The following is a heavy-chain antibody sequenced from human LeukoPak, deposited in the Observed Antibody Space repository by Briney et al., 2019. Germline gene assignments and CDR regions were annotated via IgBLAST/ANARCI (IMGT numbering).Heavy chain of an antibody. CDR1: GGSISSSSYY. Sequence: KPSETLSLTCTVSGGSISSSSYYWGWIRQPPGKGLEWIGTIYYSGSTYYNPALNSRVTTSVDTSKNLFSLKLTSVTAADTAVYYCARREGVIASADYFDYWGQGTLVTVSS. J-gene: IGHJ4*02. V-gene: IGHV4-39*01. D-gene: IGHD6-13*01. CDR3: ARREGVIASADYFDY. CDR2: IYYSGST.